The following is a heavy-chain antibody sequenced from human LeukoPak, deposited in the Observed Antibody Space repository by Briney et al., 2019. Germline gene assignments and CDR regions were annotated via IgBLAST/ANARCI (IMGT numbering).Heavy chain of an antibody. Sequence: GESLKISCKGSRYSFTSYWISWVRQMPGKGLEWMGRIDPSDSYTNYSPSFQGHVTISADKSISTAYLQWSSLKASDTAMYYCARQESGTSDYWGQGTLVTVSS. V-gene: IGHV5-10-1*01. CDR3: ARQESGTSDY. J-gene: IGHJ4*02. CDR1: RYSFTSYW. CDR2: IDPSDSYT. D-gene: IGHD1-1*01.